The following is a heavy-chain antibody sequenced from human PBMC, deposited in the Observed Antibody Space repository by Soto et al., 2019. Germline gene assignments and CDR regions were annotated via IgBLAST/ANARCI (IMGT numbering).Heavy chain of an antibody. CDR3: ARSDVQLVWLLSEAYYFEY. V-gene: IGHV3-11*03. J-gene: IGHJ4*02. CDR1: GFTFSDYY. Sequence: GGSLRLSCTASGFTFSDYYMSWIRQAPGKGQEWVSYISSSSSYTNYADSVKGRFTISRDNAKNSLYLQMNSLRAEDTVVYYCARSDVQLVWLLSEAYYFEYWGQGP. CDR2: ISSSSSYT. D-gene: IGHD3-9*01.